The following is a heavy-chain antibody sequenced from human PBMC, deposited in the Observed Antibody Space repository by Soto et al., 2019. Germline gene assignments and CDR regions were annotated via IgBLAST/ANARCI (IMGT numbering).Heavy chain of an antibody. V-gene: IGHV1-69*13. J-gene: IGHJ6*02. CDR2: IIPIFGTA. CDR1: GGTCSSYA. Sequence: SLKVSCNASGGTCSSYAISWVLQAPGQGLEWMGGIIPIFGTANYAQKFQGRVTITADESTSTAYMELSSLRSEDTAVYYCARDRSYYGMDVWGQGTTVTVSS. CDR3: ARDRSYYGMDV.